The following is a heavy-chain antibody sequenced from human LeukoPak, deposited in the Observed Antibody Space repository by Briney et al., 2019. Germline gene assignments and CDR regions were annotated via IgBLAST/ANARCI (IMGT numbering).Heavy chain of an antibody. CDR1: GYTLTSYY. V-gene: IGHV1-46*01. D-gene: IGHD3-10*01. J-gene: IGHJ4*02. Sequence: EASVKVSCKASGYTLTSYYMHWVRQAPGQGLEWMGIINPSGGSTSYAQKFQGRVTMTRDMSTSTVYMELSSLRSEDTAVYYCARGTSSGSYYGSGPIDYWGQGTLVTVSS. CDR2: INPSGGST. CDR3: ARGTSSGSYYGSGPIDY.